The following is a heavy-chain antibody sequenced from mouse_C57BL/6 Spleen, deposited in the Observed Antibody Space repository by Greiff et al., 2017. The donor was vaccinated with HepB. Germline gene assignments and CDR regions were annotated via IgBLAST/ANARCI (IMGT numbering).Heavy chain of an antibody. CDR1: GYAFSSSW. Sequence: QVQLKQSGPELVKPGASVKISCKASGYAFSSSWMNWVKQRPGKGLEWIGRIYPGDGATNYNGKFKGKATLTADKSSSTAYMQLSSLTSEDSAVYFCATYDYDDRENFDYWGQGTTLTVSS. CDR2: IYPGDGAT. V-gene: IGHV1-82*01. CDR3: ATYDYDDRENFDY. D-gene: IGHD2-4*01. J-gene: IGHJ2*01.